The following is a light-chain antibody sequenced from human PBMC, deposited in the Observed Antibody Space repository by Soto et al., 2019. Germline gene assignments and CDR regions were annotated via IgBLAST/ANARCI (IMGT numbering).Light chain of an antibody. V-gene: IGLV2-14*01. CDR2: EVT. CDR3: LSFTSSFTYI. J-gene: IGLJ1*01. CDR1: SSDVGGYNY. Sequence: QSVLTQPASVSGSPGQSITISCTGTSSDVGGYNYVSCYQHHPGKAPKLMIYEVTNRPSGVSIRFSGSKSGTTASLTISGLQAEDEADYYCLSFTSSFTYIFGTGTKVTAL.